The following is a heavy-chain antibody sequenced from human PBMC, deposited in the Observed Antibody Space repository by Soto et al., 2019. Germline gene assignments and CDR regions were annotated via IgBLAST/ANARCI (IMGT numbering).Heavy chain of an antibody. J-gene: IGHJ4*02. CDR3: TRGLFSGSSYSGSWYYFDS. D-gene: IGHD1-26*01. CDR2: INHSGSS. CDR1: GGSFSGYI. V-gene: IGHV4-34*01. Sequence: SETLSLTCTVSGGSFSGYIWTWIRQTPGKGLQRIGQINHSGSSIYNPSLKNRVTISTMSNNKFSLELSSVTAADTAVYYCTRGLFSGSSYSGSWYYFDSWGQGTMVTVSS.